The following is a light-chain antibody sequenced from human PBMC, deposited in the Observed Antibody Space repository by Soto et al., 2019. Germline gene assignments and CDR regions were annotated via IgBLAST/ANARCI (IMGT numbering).Light chain of an antibody. CDR1: SSNIGSNT. CDR2: SNN. J-gene: IGLJ3*02. Sequence: QSVLTQPPSASGTPGQRVTISCSGSSSNIGSNTVNWYQQLPGTAPKLLIYSNNQRPSGVPDRFPGSKSGTSASLAISGLQSEDEADYYCAAWDDSLKEVFGGGTKLTVL. CDR3: AAWDDSLKEV. V-gene: IGLV1-44*01.